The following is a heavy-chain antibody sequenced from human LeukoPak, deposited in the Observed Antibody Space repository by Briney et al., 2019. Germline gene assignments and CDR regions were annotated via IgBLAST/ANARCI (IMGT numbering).Heavy chain of an antibody. J-gene: IGHJ5*02. CDR1: GGTFCSYA. Sequence: GASVKVSCRASGGTFCSYAISWVRQAPGQGLEWMGRIIPILGIANYAQKFQGRVTITADKSTSTAYMELSSLRSEDTAVYYCARSIAPRRWFDPWGQGTLVTVSS. V-gene: IGHV1-69*04. CDR3: ARSIAPRRWFDP. CDR2: IIPILGIA. D-gene: IGHD6-6*01.